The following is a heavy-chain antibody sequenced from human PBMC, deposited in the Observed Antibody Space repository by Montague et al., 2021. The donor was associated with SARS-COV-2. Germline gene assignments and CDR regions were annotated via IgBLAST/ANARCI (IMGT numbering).Heavy chain of an antibody. V-gene: IGHV4-59*08. CDR1: GGSINSFY. J-gene: IGHJ4*02. D-gene: IGHD3-10*01. CDR2: IHHSGST. CDR3: ARAPYYGPGKPYQFDY. Sequence: SETLSLTCTVSGGSINSFYWSWVRQSPGKRMEWIGYIHHSGSTKYNPSLQSRVTMSLDTSRNQLSLKLSSVTAADTAVYYCARAPYYGPGKPYQFDYWGRGTLVTVSS.